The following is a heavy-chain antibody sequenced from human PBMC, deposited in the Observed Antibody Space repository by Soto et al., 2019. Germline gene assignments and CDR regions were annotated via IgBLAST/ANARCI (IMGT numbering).Heavy chain of an antibody. CDR1: GFSISRSA. Sequence: QVQLVESGGGVVQPGRSLRLSCAASGFSISRSAMHWVRQAPGKGLEWVAVIAYDGSNKWYADSAKGRFTISRDNTKNTVSLHMSSPRGEDTAVYYCARDLQAGTDNVNWFAPWGQGTLVTVSS. CDR3: ARDLQAGTDNVNWFAP. V-gene: IGHV3-30*03. D-gene: IGHD1-1*01. J-gene: IGHJ5*02. CDR2: IAYDGSNK.